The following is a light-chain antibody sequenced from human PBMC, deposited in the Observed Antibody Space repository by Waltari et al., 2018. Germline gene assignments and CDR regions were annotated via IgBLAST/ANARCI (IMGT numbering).Light chain of an antibody. J-gene: IGLJ2*01. CDR2: EVT. V-gene: IGLV2-18*02. Sequence: QSALTQPPSVSGSPGQSVTLSCTGTTSDVGFYSRVSWYQQPPGTVPKLVIYEVTNRPSGVPDRFSGSKSGNTASLTISGLQAEDEADYYCASYTPSSALVFGGGTKVTVL. CDR1: TSDVGFYSR. CDR3: ASYTPSSALV.